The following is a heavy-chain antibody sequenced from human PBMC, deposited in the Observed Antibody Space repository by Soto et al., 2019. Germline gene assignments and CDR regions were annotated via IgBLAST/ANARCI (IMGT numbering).Heavy chain of an antibody. Sequence: QVQLVQSGAEEKKPGASVKVSCKASGYTFTSYAMHWVRQAPGQRLEWMGWINAGNGNTKYSQKFQGRVTNTRDTAASTASIELSSLRSAGTAVYYCARGRFGDYDFWSGYRDWFDPWGQGTLVTVSS. CDR2: INAGNGNT. D-gene: IGHD3-3*01. CDR1: GYTFTSYA. J-gene: IGHJ5*02. V-gene: IGHV1-3*05. CDR3: ARGRFGDYDFWSGYRDWFDP.